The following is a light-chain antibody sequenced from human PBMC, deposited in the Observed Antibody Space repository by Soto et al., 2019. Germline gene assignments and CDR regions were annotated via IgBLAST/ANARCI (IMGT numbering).Light chain of an antibody. Sequence: EIVLTQSPGTLSLSIGERTTLSCRASQSVSRTSLSWYQQKPGQAPRLLISGASSRATGIPDRFSGSGSGADFTLTISSLEPEDFAVYYCQQRGNWPLTFGGGTKVDIK. CDR1: QSVSRTS. V-gene: IGKV3D-20*02. J-gene: IGKJ4*01. CDR2: GAS. CDR3: QQRGNWPLT.